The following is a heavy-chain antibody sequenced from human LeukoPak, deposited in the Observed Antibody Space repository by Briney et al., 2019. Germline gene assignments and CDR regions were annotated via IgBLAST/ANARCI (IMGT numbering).Heavy chain of an antibody. Sequence: PGGSLRLSCAASGFTFSSYAMSWVRQAPGKGLEWVAVISYDGSNKYYADSVKGRFTISRDNSKNTLYLQMNSLRAEDTAVYYCARQFGAYYDFWSGSIPHSQYHYYYGMDVWGQGTTVTVSS. D-gene: IGHD3-3*01. V-gene: IGHV3-30-3*01. J-gene: IGHJ6*02. CDR3: ARQFGAYYDFWSGSIPHSQYHYYYGMDV. CDR1: GFTFSSYA. CDR2: ISYDGSNK.